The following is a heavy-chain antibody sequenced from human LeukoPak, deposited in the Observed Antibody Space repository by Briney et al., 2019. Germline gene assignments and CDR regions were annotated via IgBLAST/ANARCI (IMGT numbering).Heavy chain of an antibody. Sequence: GGSLTLSCPASGFTFSSYAMHWVRQAPGKGLEWVAVISYDGSNKYYADSVKGRFTISRDNSKNTLYLQMNSLRVEDTAVYYCASRGYCSSTSCPDSWGQGTLVTVSS. CDR1: GFTFSSYA. D-gene: IGHD2-2*01. CDR2: ISYDGSNK. CDR3: ASRGYCSSTSCPDS. J-gene: IGHJ4*02. V-gene: IGHV3-30-3*01.